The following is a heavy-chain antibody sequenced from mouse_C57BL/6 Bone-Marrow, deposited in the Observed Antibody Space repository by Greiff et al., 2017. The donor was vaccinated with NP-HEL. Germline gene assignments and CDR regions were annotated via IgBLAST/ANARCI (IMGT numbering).Heavy chain of an antibody. Sequence: EVQLVESGGGLVKPGGSLKLSCAASGFTFSSYTMSWVRQTPEKRLEWVATISGGGGNTYYPDSVKGRFTISRDNAKNTLYLPMSSLRSEDTALYYCASITTVSRYVDVWGTGTTVTVSS. J-gene: IGHJ1*03. V-gene: IGHV5-9*01. D-gene: IGHD1-1*01. CDR3: ASITTVSRYVDV. CDR2: ISGGGGNT. CDR1: GFTFSSYT.